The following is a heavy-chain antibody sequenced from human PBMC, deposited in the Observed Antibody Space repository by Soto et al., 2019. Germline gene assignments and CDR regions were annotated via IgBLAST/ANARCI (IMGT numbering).Heavy chain of an antibody. J-gene: IGHJ3*02. CDR2: IGTAGDP. CDR3: ARTTGDAFYI. V-gene: IGHV3-13*05. Sequence: GGSLRNYCAASGFTFSSYDMHWVRQATGKGLEWVSAIGTAGDPYYPGSVKGRFTISRENAKNSLYLQMNSLRAGGTAVYYCARTTGDAFYIWGQGTMVTVSS. D-gene: IGHD4-4*01. CDR1: GFTFSSYD.